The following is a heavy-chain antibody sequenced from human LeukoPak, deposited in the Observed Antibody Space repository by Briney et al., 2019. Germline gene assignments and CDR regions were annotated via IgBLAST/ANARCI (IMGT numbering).Heavy chain of an antibody. J-gene: IGHJ3*02. CDR3: ARLQTTVVTRDAFDI. D-gene: IGHD4-23*01. Sequence: GGSLRLSCAASGFTFSSYGMHWVRQAPGKGLEWVAVISYDGSNKYYADSVKGRFTISRDNSKNTLYLQMNSLRAEDTAVYYCARLQTTVVTRDAFDIWGQGTMVTVSS. CDR2: ISYDGSNK. V-gene: IGHV3-30*19. CDR1: GFTFSSYG.